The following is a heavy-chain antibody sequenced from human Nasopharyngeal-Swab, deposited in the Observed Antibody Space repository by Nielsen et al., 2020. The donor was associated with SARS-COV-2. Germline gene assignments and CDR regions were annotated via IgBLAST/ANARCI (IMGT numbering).Heavy chain of an antibody. J-gene: IGHJ5*02. CDR1: GFTFSSYA. CDR2: ISYDGSNK. Sequence: GESLKISCAASGFTFSSYAMHWVRQAPGKGLEWVAVISYDGSNKYYADSVKGRFTISRDNSKNTLYLQMNSLRAEDTAVYYCAREIAARRDPGVGWFDPWGQGTLVTVSS. V-gene: IGHV3-30*14. D-gene: IGHD6-6*01. CDR3: AREIAARRDPGVGWFDP.